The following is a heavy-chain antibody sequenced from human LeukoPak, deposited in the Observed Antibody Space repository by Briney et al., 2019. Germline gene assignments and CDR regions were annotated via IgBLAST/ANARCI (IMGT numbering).Heavy chain of an antibody. CDR1: GGSIRSGYYY. V-gene: IGHV4-39*01. Sequence: SETLSLTCTVSGGSIRSGYYYWGWIRQPPGTGLEWIGSIYDSGSTYYNPSLKSRVTISVDTSKNQFSLKLNSVTAADTAVYYCARGRPCTAYSSRGYYYYGMDVWGQGTTVTVSS. CDR3: ARGRPCTAYSSRGYYYYGMDV. D-gene: IGHD6-13*01. J-gene: IGHJ6*02. CDR2: IYDSGST.